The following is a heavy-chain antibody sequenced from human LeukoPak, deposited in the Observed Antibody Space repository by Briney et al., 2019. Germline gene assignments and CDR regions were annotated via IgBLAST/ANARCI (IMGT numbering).Heavy chain of an antibody. V-gene: IGHV3-7*03. CDR3: AAVAGTH. D-gene: IGHD6-19*01. Sequence: GGSLRLSCAASGFIFSSYWMSWVRQAPGKGLEWVANIKQDGSEKYYVDSVKGRSTISRDNAKNSLYLQMNSLRAEDTAVYYCAAVAGTHWGQGTLVTVSS. CDR2: IKQDGSEK. J-gene: IGHJ4*02. CDR1: GFIFSSYW.